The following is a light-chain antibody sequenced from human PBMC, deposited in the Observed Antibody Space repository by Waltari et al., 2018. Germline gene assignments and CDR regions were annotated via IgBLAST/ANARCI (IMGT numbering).Light chain of an antibody. Sequence: PXTXSLSPGXXXXLXCRASQIVSNTYLACYQQKPGQAPRLLIYGASTRATGIPDRFSGGGSGSDFTLTISRVEPEDFAVYFCQQYGSAPNTFGQGAKLEIK. CDR1: QIVSNTY. V-gene: IGKV3-20*01. J-gene: IGKJ2*01. CDR2: GAS. CDR3: QQYGSAPNT.